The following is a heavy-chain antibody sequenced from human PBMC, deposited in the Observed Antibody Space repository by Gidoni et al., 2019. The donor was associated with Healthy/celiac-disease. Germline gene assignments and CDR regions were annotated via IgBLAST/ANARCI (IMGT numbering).Heavy chain of an antibody. CDR3: ARGGNHYYDSSGPPGY. D-gene: IGHD3-22*01. CDR2: INHSGST. CDR1: GGSFSGYS. V-gene: IGHV4-34*01. J-gene: IGHJ4*02. Sequence: QVQLQQWGAGLLKPSETLSLTCAVYGGSFSGYSWSWIRQPPGKGLEWIGEINHSGSTNYNPSLKSRVTISVDTSKNQFSLKLSSVTAADTAVYYCARGGNHYYDSSGPPGYWGQGTLVTVSS.